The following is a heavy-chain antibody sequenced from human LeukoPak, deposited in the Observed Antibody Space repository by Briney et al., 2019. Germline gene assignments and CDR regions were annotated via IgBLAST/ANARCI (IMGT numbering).Heavy chain of an antibody. CDR2: ISGIDFGT. CDR3: ARESYYDSSGLDY. Sequence: PGGTLRLSCAASGFTFNSYGMNWVRQAPGKGLEWVSAISGIDFGTYYADSVKSRFTISRDNAKNTLYLQMNSLRAEDTAVYYCARESYYDSSGLDYWGQGTLVTVSS. J-gene: IGHJ4*02. V-gene: IGHV3-23*01. CDR1: GFTFNSYG. D-gene: IGHD3-22*01.